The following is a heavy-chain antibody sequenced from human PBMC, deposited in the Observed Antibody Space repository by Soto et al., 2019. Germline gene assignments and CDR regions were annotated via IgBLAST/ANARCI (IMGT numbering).Heavy chain of an antibody. Sequence: EVQLVESGGGLVQPGGSLRLSCAASGFTFSSYSMNWVRQAPGKGLEWVSYISSSSSTIYYADSVKGRFTISRDNAKNSRYLQMISLRAEDTAVYYCARASSGYYGYWGQGTLVTVSS. J-gene: IGHJ4*02. D-gene: IGHD3-22*01. CDR1: GFTFSSYS. V-gene: IGHV3-48*01. CDR3: ARASSGYYGY. CDR2: ISSSSSTI.